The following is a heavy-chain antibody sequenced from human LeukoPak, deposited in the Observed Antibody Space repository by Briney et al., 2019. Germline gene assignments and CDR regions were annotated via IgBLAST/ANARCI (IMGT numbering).Heavy chain of an antibody. CDR1: GGSMSSHY. Sequence: PSETLSLTCSVSGGSMSSHYWSWIRQPPGKGLKWIGYIYYSGSTNYNPSLKSRVTISVDTSKNQFSLKLSSVTAADTAVYYCARQILGTTLYFDYWGQGTLVTVSS. V-gene: IGHV4-59*08. CDR3: ARQILGTTLYFDY. CDR2: IYYSGST. J-gene: IGHJ4*02. D-gene: IGHD1-26*01.